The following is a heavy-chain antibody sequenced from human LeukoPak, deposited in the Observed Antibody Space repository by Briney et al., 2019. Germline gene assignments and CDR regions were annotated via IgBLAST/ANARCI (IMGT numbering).Heavy chain of an antibody. Sequence: ASVKVSCKASGGTFSSYAISWVRQAPGQGLEWMGRIIPIFGTANYAQKFQGRVTITTDESTSTAYMELSSLRSEDTAVYYCARESYGYNAFDFWGQGTMVTVFS. D-gene: IGHD5-18*01. J-gene: IGHJ3*01. CDR3: ARESYGYNAFDF. CDR1: GGTFSSYA. CDR2: IIPIFGTA. V-gene: IGHV1-69*05.